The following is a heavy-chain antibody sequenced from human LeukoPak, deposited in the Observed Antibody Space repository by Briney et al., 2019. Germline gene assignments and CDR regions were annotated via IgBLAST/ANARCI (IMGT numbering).Heavy chain of an antibody. CDR2: INTDTGNP. V-gene: IGHV7-4-1*02. CDR1: EYTFTRFP. CDR3: ARGRTGNIVMDN. Sequence: ASVKVSCKASEYTFTRFPMNWVRQAPGQGLEWMGWINTDTGNPTYAQGFSGRFVFSLGTSVSTAYLQIRSLKAEDTAVYYCARGRTGNIVMDNWGQGTLVTVSS. J-gene: IGHJ4*02. D-gene: IGHD3-16*01.